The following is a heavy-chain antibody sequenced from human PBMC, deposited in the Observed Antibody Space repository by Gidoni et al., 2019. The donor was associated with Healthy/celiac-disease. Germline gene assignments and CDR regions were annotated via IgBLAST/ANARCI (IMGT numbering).Heavy chain of an antibody. V-gene: IGHV1-18*04. CDR2: ISAYNGNT. D-gene: IGHD3-10*01. CDR1: GSTFPSYG. CDR3: ARSRDYGAGSAPLEDY. J-gene: IGHJ4*02. Sequence: QVQLVQSGSEVKKPGASLPVSCQASGSTFPSYGISWVRQAPGQGLGWMGWISAYNGNTNYAQKRQGRVTRTTDTSTSTAYMELRSLRSDDTAVYYCARSRDYGAGSAPLEDYWGQGTLVTVSS.